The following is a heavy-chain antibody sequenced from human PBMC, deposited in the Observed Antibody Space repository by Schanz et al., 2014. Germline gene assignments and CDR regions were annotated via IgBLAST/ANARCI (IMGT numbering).Heavy chain of an antibody. CDR2: ISWNSGAI. Sequence: EVQLVESGGGLVQPGRSLRLSCTGSGFIFDDYAMHWVRQVPGKGLEWVSSISWNSGAIGYVDSVKGRFTISRDHAKNSLYLQMNSLRAEDTAVYFCAKSYDTSGYSGFDYWGQGTLVTVSS. CDR3: AKSYDTSGYSGFDY. V-gene: IGHV3-9*01. J-gene: IGHJ4*02. CDR1: GFIFDDYA. D-gene: IGHD3-22*01.